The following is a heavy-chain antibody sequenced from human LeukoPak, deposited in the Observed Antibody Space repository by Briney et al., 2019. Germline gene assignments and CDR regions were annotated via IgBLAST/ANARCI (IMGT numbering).Heavy chain of an antibody. J-gene: IGHJ4*02. CDR2: IKQDGSET. Sequence: GGSLRLSCAASGFTLTSYWMSWVRQAPGKGLEWVANIKQDGSETYYVDSVKGRFTISRDNVKNSLYLEMNSLRAEDTAVYYCVTGDDFWRTKWGPGTLVTVSS. D-gene: IGHD3-3*01. V-gene: IGHV3-7*05. CDR3: VTGDDFWRTK. CDR1: GFTLTSYW.